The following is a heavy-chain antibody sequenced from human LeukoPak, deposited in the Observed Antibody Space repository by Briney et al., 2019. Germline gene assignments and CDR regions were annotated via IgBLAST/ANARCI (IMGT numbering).Heavy chain of an antibody. Sequence: SVKVSCKASGGTFSSYAISWVRQAPGQGLEWMGGIIPIFGTANYAQKFQGRVTITVDESTSTAYMELSSLRSEDTAVYYCARTPVVVIVHYYYYGMDVWGQGTTVTVSS. CDR2: IIPIFGTA. CDR3: ARTPVVVIVHYYYYGMDV. J-gene: IGHJ6*02. CDR1: GGTFSSYA. V-gene: IGHV1-69*13. D-gene: IGHD2-21*01.